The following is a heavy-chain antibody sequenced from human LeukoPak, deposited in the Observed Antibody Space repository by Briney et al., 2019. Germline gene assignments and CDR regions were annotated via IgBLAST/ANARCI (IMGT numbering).Heavy chain of an antibody. J-gene: IGHJ4*02. D-gene: IGHD3-16*02. CDR1: GFTFSSYA. Sequence: GGSLRLSCAASGFTFSSYAMSWVRQAPGKGLEWVSAISCSGGSTYYADSVKGRFTISRDNSKNTLYLQMNSLRAEDTAVYYCAKGLNDYVWGSYRPLDYWGQGTLVTVSS. CDR2: ISCSGGST. CDR3: AKGLNDYVWGSYRPLDY. V-gene: IGHV3-23*01.